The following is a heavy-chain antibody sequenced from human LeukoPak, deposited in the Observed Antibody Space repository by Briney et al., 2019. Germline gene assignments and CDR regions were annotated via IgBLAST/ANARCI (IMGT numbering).Heavy chain of an antibody. CDR2: IDSSGTTI. Sequence: GGSLRLSCAASGFTFSSYEMHWVRQAPGRGLEWVSYIDSSGTTIYYADSVKGRFTISRDNAKNSLYLQMNSLRAEDTAVYYCAELGITMIGGVWGKGTTVTISS. J-gene: IGHJ6*04. D-gene: IGHD3-10*02. V-gene: IGHV3-48*03. CDR1: GFTFSSYE. CDR3: AELGITMIGGV.